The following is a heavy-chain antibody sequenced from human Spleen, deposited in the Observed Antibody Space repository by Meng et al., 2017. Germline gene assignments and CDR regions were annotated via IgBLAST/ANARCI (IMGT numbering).Heavy chain of an antibody. Sequence: SETLSLTCYVPGGSISSSSYYWVWVRQPPGKGLEWIGSLYDSGGTYQNPSIKGRVTISADRSKNQFSLRLTSVTAADTAVYYCARVTVGYYFDYWGQGTLVTVSS. J-gene: IGHJ4*01. CDR2: LYDSGGT. V-gene: IGHV4-39*07. CDR3: ARVTVGYYFDY. CDR1: GGSISSSSYY. D-gene: IGHD1-20*01.